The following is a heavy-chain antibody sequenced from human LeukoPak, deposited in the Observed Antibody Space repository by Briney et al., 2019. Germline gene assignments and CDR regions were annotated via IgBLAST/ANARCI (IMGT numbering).Heavy chain of an antibody. Sequence: GASVKVSCKTSGYIFTTYGITWVRQAPGQGLEWMGWISPYNGDTNYTEGLQDRITMTTDTSIRTAYMELSRLRSDDTAIYYCARRRYSGNSYALDVWGQGTMVTVS. J-gene: IGHJ3*01. V-gene: IGHV1-18*01. CDR3: ARRRYSGNSYALDV. CDR2: ISPYNGDT. D-gene: IGHD5-12*01. CDR1: GYIFTTYG.